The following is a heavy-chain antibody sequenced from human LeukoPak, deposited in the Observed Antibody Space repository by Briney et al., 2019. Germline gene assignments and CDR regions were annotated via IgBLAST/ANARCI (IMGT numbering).Heavy chain of an antibody. V-gene: IGHV4-61*01. CDR3: AVRRGPKFDY. CDR2: IYYTGIT. CDR1: GVSVSSDPYY. D-gene: IGHD3-10*01. J-gene: IGHJ4*02. Sequence: SETLSLTCSVSGVSVSSDPYYWAWFRQSPGKGLEWIAYIYYTGITNYDSSLRSRVTLSVGTSKNQFSLKLKSVTSADTAVYYCAVRRGPKFDYWGQGALVIVSS.